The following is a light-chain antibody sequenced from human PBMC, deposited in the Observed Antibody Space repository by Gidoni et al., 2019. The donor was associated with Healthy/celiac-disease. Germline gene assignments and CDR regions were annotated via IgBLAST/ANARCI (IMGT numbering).Light chain of an antibody. CDR1: PSISSY. J-gene: IGKJ2*03. CDR3: QQSYSTPYVS. Sequence: DIQMTQSPSSLSASVGDRVTITCRASPSISSYLNWYQQKPGKAPKLLIYAASSLQSGVPSRFSGSGSGTDFTLTISSLQPEDFATYYCQQSYSTPYVSFGQGTKLEIK. V-gene: IGKV1-39*01. CDR2: AAS.